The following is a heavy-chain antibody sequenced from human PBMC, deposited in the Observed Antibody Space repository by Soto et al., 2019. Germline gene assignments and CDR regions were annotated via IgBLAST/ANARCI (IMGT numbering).Heavy chain of an antibody. V-gene: IGHV3-33*01. CDR3: ARGDTAMVTDY. CDR2: IWYDGSNK. CDR1: GFTFSSYG. J-gene: IGHJ4*02. D-gene: IGHD5-18*01. Sequence: QVQLVESGGGVVQPGRSLRLSCAASGFTFSSYGMHWVRQAPGKGLEWVAVIWYDGSNKYYADSVKGRFTISRDNSKNTLYLQMNSLRAEDTAVYYCARGDTAMVTDYWGQGTLVTVSS.